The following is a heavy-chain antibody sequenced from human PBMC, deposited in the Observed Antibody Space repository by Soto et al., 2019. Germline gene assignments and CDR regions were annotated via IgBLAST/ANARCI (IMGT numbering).Heavy chain of an antibody. CDR1: GFTFSSYD. CDR2: IWYDGSNK. Sequence: GGSLRLSCAASGFTFSSYDMHWVRQAPGKGLEWVAVIWYDGSNKYYADPVKGRFTISRDNSKNTLYLQMNSLRAEDTAVYYCAKGYSYGLGYYYGMDVWGQGTTVTVSS. D-gene: IGHD5-18*01. CDR3: AKGYSYGLGYYYGMDV. J-gene: IGHJ6*02. V-gene: IGHV3-33*06.